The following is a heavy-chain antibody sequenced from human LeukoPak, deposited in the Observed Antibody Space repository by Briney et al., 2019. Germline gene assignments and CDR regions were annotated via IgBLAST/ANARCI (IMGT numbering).Heavy chain of an antibody. J-gene: IGHJ4*02. Sequence: VASVKVSCKASGYTFTGYYMHWVRRAPGQGLEWMGWINPNSGGTNYAQKFQGRVNMTRDMSISTAYMELSRLRSDDTAVYYCARGLRSTYYYDSSGYSGFDYWGQGTLVTVSS. V-gene: IGHV1-2*02. CDR2: INPNSGGT. D-gene: IGHD3-22*01. CDR1: GYTFTGYY. CDR3: ARGLRSTYYYDSSGYSGFDY.